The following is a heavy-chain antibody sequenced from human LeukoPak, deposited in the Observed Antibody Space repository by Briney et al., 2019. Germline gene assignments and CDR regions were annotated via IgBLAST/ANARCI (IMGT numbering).Heavy chain of an antibody. CDR3: ASGRGSSGYSFFDY. CDR1: GFTFSSYG. D-gene: IGHD3-22*01. V-gene: IGHV3-66*01. J-gene: IGHJ4*02. CDR2: IYSGGST. Sequence: GGSLRLSCTASGFTFSSYGMCWVRQAPGKGLEWVSVIYSGGSTYYADSVKGRFTISRDNSKNTLYLQMNSLRAEDTAVYYCASGRGSSGYSFFDYWGQGTLVTVSS.